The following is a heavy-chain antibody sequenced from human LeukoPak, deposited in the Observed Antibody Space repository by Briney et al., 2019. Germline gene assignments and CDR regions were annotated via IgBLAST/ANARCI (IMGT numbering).Heavy chain of an antibody. CDR1: GFTFSSYW. D-gene: IGHD3-3*01. Sequence: GGSLRLSCAASGFTFSSYWMSWVRQAPGKGLEWVANVKQDGSDKYYVDSVKGRFTISRDNAKNSLYLQMNSLRAEDTAVYYCARDNTIFGVAHINHWGQGTLVTVSS. V-gene: IGHV3-7*01. CDR2: VKQDGSDK. CDR3: ARDNTIFGVAHINH. J-gene: IGHJ5*02.